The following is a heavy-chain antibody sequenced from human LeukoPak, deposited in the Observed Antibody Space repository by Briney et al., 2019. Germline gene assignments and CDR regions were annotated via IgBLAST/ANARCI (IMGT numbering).Heavy chain of an antibody. D-gene: IGHD5-12*01. CDR3: TTDKGEDIVATSSGFDY. V-gene: IGHV3-15*01. CDR1: GFTFSNAW. Sequence: GGSLRLSCAASGFTFSNAWMSWVRQAPGKGLEWVGRIKSKTDGGTTDYAAPVKGRFTISRDDSKNTLYLQMNSLKTEDTAMYYCTTDKGEDIVATSSGFDYWGQGTLVTVSS. CDR2: IKSKTDGGTT. J-gene: IGHJ4*02.